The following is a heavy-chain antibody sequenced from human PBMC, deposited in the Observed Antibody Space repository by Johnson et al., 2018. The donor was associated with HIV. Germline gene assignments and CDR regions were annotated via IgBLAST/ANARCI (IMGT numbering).Heavy chain of an antibody. CDR1: GFTFDDYG. Sequence: VQLVESGGGVVRPGGSLRLSCAASGFTFDDYGMSWVRQAPGKGLEWVSGISWNSGSIGYADSVKGRFTISRDNAKNSCDLQMNSLRAEDTALYYCAKDTGLGIVGAYFDIWGQGTMVTVSS. J-gene: IGHJ3*02. CDR2: ISWNSGSI. CDR3: AKDTGLGIVGAYFDI. D-gene: IGHD1-26*01. V-gene: IGHV3-9*01.